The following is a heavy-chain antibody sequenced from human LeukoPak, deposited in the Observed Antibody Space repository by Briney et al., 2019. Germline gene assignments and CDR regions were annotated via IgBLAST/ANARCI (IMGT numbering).Heavy chain of an antibody. CDR2: IKQDGSKK. CDR3: TPIAAAGKAFDP. D-gene: IGHD6-13*01. CDR1: GFTFSSYW. V-gene: IGHV3-7*01. J-gene: IGHJ5*02. Sequence: GGSLRLSCAASGFTFSSYWMTWVRQAPGRGLEWVANIKQDGSKKNYVDSVRGRFTISRDNAKNSLYLQMNSLRDEDTAVYYCTPIAAAGKAFDPWGQGTLVTVSS.